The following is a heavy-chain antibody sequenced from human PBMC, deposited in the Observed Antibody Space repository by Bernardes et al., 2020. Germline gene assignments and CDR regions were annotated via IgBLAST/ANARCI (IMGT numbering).Heavy chain of an antibody. V-gene: IGHV3-11*01. D-gene: IGHD3-22*01. Sequence: AGSLRLSCAASGFTFSDYYMNWIRQAPGKGLEWVSKIRSSGSTIYYADSLKGRFTIFRVNAKNSLYLQMNSLRAEDTAVYYCSRRWYFDSSGNYYAPYFDYWGQGTLVTVSS. CDR3: SRRWYFDSSGNYYAPYFDY. CDR2: IRSSGSTI. J-gene: IGHJ4*02. CDR1: GFTFSDYY.